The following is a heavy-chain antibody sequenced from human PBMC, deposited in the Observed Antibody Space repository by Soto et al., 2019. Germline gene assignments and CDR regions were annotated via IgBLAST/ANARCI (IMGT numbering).Heavy chain of an antibody. Sequence: SETLSLTCTVSGGSISSYYWSWIRQPPGKGLEWIGYIYYSGSTNYNPSLKSRVTISVDTSKNQFSLKLSSVTAADTAVYYCAGVAPVAYYYYYYYMDVWGKGTTVTVAS. J-gene: IGHJ6*03. CDR3: AGVAPVAYYYYYYYMDV. CDR2: IYYSGST. V-gene: IGHV4-59*01. D-gene: IGHD2-15*01. CDR1: GGSISSYY.